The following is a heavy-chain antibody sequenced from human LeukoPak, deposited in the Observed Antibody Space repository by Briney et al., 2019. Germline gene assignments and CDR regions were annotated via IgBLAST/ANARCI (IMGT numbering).Heavy chain of an antibody. V-gene: IGHV4-61*02. Sequence: SETLSLTCTVSGGSFSSGSYYWSWIRQPAGKGLEWIGRIYMSGSTNYNPSLRGRVTISVDTSKNQFSLKLSSVTAADTAVYYCARSLPYYYGSGGGNWFDPWGQGTLVTVSS. CDR1: GGSFSSGSYY. CDR2: IYMSGST. CDR3: ARSLPYYYGSGGGNWFDP. J-gene: IGHJ5*02. D-gene: IGHD3-10*01.